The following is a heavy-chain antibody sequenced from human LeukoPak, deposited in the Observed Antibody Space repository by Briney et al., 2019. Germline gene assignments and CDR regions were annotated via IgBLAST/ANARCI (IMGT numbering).Heavy chain of an antibody. CDR3: ARHPGVLTGYSCYFDY. Sequence: SQTLSLTCTVSGGSISSGDYYWGWIRQPPGKGLEWIGSIYHSGSTYYNPSLKSRVTISVDTSKNQFSLKLSSVTAADTAVYYCARHPGVLTGYSCYFDYWGQGTLVTVSS. CDR2: IYHSGST. D-gene: IGHD3-9*01. CDR1: GGSISSGDYY. V-gene: IGHV4-39*01. J-gene: IGHJ4*02.